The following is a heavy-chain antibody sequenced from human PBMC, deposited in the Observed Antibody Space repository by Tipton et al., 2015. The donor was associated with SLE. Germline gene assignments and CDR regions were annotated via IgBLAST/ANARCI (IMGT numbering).Heavy chain of an antibody. J-gene: IGHJ3*01. V-gene: IGHV4-39*07. CDR2: IYYSGST. CDR3: ARSGGEPYYYVSSGFYPD. CDR1: GGSVNNKNYY. Sequence: TLSLTCSVSGGSVNNKNYYWGWIRQPPGKGLEWIGTIYYSGSTYYNPSLKSRVTISVDTSKNQFSLKLSSVTAADTAVYYCARSGGEPYYYVSSGFYPDWGQGTLVTVSS. D-gene: IGHD3-22*01.